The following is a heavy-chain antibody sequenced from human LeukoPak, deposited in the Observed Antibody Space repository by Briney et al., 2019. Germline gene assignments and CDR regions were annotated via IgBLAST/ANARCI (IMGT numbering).Heavy chain of an antibody. CDR3: ARGSHSSSWQFPIDY. Sequence: PGGSLRLSCAASGFTFSDSAIHWVRQASGKGLEWIGRIRSKVHSYATAYVASVKGRFNISRDDTKDTAYLQMNSLKTEDTAVYYCARGSHSSSWQFPIDYWGQGTLVTVSS. V-gene: IGHV3-73*01. J-gene: IGHJ4*02. D-gene: IGHD6-13*01. CDR2: IRSKVHSYAT. CDR1: GFTFSDSA.